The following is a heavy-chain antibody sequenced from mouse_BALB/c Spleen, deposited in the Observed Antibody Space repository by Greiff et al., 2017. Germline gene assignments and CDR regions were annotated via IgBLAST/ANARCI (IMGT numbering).Heavy chain of an antibody. CDR2: ISSGSSTI. CDR3: ARSSDYDDEVYFDY. Sequence: EVKLVESGGGLVQPGGSRKLSCAASGFTFSSFGMHWVRQAPEKGLEWVAYISSGSSTIYYADTVKGRFTISRDNPKNTLFLQMTSLRSEDTAMYYCARSSDYDDEVYFDYWGQGTTLTVSS. D-gene: IGHD2-4*01. CDR1: GFTFSSFG. V-gene: IGHV5-17*02. J-gene: IGHJ2*01.